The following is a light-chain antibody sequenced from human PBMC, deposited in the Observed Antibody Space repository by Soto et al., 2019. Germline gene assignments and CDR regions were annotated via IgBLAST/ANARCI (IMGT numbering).Light chain of an antibody. V-gene: IGKV2-30*02. CDR3: MQGTHWPIT. J-gene: IGKJ5*01. CDR2: KVS. Sequence: DFLMPQSPISLPVTLGQPASISCRSNQSLVHSDGIAYFSWFQQRPGRSPRRLIYKVSNRDSGVPARFSGSGSGTDFALKISRVEAEDVGVYYCMQGTHWPITFGQGTRLEIK. CDR1: QSLVHSDGIAY.